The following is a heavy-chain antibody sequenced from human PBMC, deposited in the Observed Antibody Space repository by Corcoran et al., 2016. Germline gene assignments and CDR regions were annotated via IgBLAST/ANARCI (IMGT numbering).Heavy chain of an antibody. CDR3: ARDNGWSCSTTSCHYYYYGMDV. CDR2: IKQDGGEK. V-gene: IGHV3-7*03. CDR1: GFTFSGYW. Sequence: DVQQVESGGGLVHPGGSLRLSCAASGFTFSGYWMSWGREAPGKGLEWVANIKQDGGEKYYVDSVRGRYTVSRDNAKNSLYLKMNSLRAEETSLYYCARDNGWSCSTTSCHYYYYGMDVWGQGTTVTVSS. J-gene: IGHJ6*02. D-gene: IGHD2-2*01.